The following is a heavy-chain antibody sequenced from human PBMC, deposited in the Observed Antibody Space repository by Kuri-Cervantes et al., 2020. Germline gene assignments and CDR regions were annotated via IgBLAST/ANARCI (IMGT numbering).Heavy chain of an antibody. CDR3: AKGSSSSRPYYFEY. V-gene: IGHV3-23*01. Sequence: GGSRRLSCAAAGFTFGNYAMSWVRQAPGKGLEWVSAITDSGGDTFHADSVKGRFTISRDNSKNTLYLQVNFLRAEDTAVYYCAKGSSSSRPYYFEYWGQGTLVTVSS. CDR1: GFTFGNYA. CDR2: ITDSGGDT. D-gene: IGHD6-13*01. J-gene: IGHJ4*02.